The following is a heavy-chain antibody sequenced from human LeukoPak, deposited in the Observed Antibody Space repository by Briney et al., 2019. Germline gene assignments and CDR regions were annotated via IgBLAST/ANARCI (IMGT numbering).Heavy chain of an antibody. J-gene: IGHJ3*02. CDR3: AAIMITFGGVIVYAFDI. V-gene: IGHV1-46*01. D-gene: IGHD3-16*02. Sequence: ASVKVSCKASGYTFTSYYMHWVRQAPGQGLEWMGIINPSGGSTSYAQKFQGRVTMTRDMSTSTAYMELSSLRSEDTAVYYCAAIMITFGGVIVYAFDIWGQGTMVTVSS. CDR1: GYTFTSYY. CDR2: INPSGGST.